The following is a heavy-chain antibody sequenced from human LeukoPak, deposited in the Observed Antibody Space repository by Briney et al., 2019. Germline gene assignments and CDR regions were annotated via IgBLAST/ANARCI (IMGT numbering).Heavy chain of an antibody. CDR2: IYHSGST. Sequence: PSETLSLTCAVSGYSISSCYYWGWIRQPPGKGLEWIGSIYHSGSTYYNPSLKSRVTISVDTSKNQFSLKLSSVTAADTAVYYCARHPRRYYDFDYWGQGTLVTVSS. V-gene: IGHV4-38-2*01. D-gene: IGHD3-3*01. CDR1: GYSISSCYY. CDR3: ARHPRRYYDFDY. J-gene: IGHJ4*02.